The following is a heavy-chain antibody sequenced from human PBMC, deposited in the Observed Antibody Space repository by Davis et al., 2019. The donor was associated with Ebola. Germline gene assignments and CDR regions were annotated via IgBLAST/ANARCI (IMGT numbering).Heavy chain of an antibody. CDR3: ARVRGGSSILWDYYYYGMDV. D-gene: IGHD2-21*01. J-gene: IGHJ6*02. V-gene: IGHV3-21*01. CDR1: GFTFSSYS. CDR2: NSGSSSYI. Sequence: GGSLRLSCAASGFTFSSYSMNWVRQAPGKGLEWVSSNSGSSSYIYYADSVKGRFTISRDNAKNSLYLQMNSLRAEDTAVYYCARVRGGSSILWDYYYYGMDVWGQGTTVTVSS.